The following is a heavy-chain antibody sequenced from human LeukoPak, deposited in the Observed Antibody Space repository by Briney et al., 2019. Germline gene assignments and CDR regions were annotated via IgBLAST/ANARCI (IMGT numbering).Heavy chain of an antibody. Sequence: ASVKVSCKASGYTFTSYGISWVRQAPGHGLEWMGWISAYNGNTNYAQKLQGGVTMTTDTSTSTAYMELRSLRSDDTAVYYCARIGTAGTTMVRGVIIDPDYWGQGTLVTVSS. CDR2: ISAYNGNT. CDR1: GYTFTSYG. D-gene: IGHD3-10*01. V-gene: IGHV1-18*04. CDR3: ARIGTAGTTMVRGVIIDPDY. J-gene: IGHJ4*02.